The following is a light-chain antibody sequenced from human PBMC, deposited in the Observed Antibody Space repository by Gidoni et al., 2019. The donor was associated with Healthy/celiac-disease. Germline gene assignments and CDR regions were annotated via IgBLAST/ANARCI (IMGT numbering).Light chain of an antibody. J-gene: IGKJ5*01. CDR3: QQRSNWPPSIT. CDR2: DAS. Sequence: EIVLTQSPATLSLSPGERATLSCRASQSVSSYFAWYQQKPGQAPRLLIYDASNRATGIPARFSGSGSGTDFTLTISSLEPEDFAVYYCQQRSNWPPSITFGQGTRLEIK. CDR1: QSVSSY. V-gene: IGKV3-11*01.